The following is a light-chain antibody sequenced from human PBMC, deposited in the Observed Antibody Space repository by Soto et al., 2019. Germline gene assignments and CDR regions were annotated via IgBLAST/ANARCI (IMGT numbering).Light chain of an antibody. V-gene: IGKV3-20*01. Sequence: EIVLTQSPGTLSLSPGERATLSCRASQSVSSSYLAWYQQKPGQDPRLLIYGASSRATGIPDRFSGSGSGTDFTLTISSLEPEDLAVYDCQQYGSSPITVGQGTRLEIK. J-gene: IGKJ5*01. CDR2: GAS. CDR1: QSVSSSY. CDR3: QQYGSSPIT.